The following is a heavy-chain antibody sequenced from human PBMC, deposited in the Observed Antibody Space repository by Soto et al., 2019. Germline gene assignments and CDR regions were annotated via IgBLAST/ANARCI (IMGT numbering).Heavy chain of an antibody. CDR2: ISAYNGNT. D-gene: IGHD6-13*01. J-gene: IGHJ2*01. CDR3: ARGTREILSIAAAGTIWYFDL. V-gene: IGHV1-18*01. CDR1: GYTFTSYG. Sequence: GASVKVSCKASGYTFTSYGISWVRQAPGQGLEWMGWISAYNGNTNYAQKLQGRVTMTTDTSTSTAYMELRSLRSDDTAVYYCARGTREILSIAAAGTIWYFDLWGRGTLVTVSS.